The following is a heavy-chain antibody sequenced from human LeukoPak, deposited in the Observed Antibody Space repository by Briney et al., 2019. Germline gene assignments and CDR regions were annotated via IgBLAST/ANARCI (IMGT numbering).Heavy chain of an antibody. CDR3: ARVRSGWPDY. J-gene: IGHJ4*02. CDR1: GFTFSSYE. D-gene: IGHD6-19*01. Sequence: GGSLRLSCAASGFTFSSYEMNWVRQAPGKGLEWVSYISSSGSTIYYADSVKGRFTISRDNAKNSLYLQMNSLRAEDTAVYYCARVRSGWPDYWGQGTLVTVSS. CDR2: ISSSGSTI. V-gene: IGHV3-48*03.